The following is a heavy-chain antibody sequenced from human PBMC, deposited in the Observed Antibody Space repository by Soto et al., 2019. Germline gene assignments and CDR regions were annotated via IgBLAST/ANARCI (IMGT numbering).Heavy chain of an antibody. Sequence: EVQLLESGGGLVQPGGSLRLSCAASGFSFSTYAMSWVRQAPGKGLEWVSGISAGGGNTYYADSVRGRFTISRDNSKNTVDLQISSLRAEDTALYYCAKHSEYQLLSWLYPWGLGTLVTVSS. CDR1: GFSFSTYA. CDR2: ISAGGGNT. D-gene: IGHD2-2*01. J-gene: IGHJ5*02. CDR3: AKHSEYQLLSWLYP. V-gene: IGHV3-23*01.